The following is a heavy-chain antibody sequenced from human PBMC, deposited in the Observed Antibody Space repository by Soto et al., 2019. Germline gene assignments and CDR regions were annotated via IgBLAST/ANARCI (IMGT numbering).Heavy chain of an antibody. CDR3: ARLGALYYYDRAYYYYYGMDV. J-gene: IGHJ6*02. CDR1: GYTFTGYY. V-gene: IGHV1-2*04. CDR2: INPNSGGT. D-gene: IGHD3-22*01. Sequence: ASVKVSCKASGYTFTGYYMHWVRQAPGQGLEWKGWINPNSGGTNYAQKFQGWVTMTRDTSISTAYMELSRLRSDYTAVYYCARLGALYYYDRAYYYYYGMDVWGQGTTVTVSS.